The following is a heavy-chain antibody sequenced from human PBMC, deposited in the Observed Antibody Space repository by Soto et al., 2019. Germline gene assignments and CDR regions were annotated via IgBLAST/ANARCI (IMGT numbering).Heavy chain of an antibody. Sequence: SETLSLTCTVSGGSISSYYWSWIRQPPGKGLEWIGYIYYSGSTNYNPSLKSRVTISVDTSKNQFSLKLSSVTAADTAVYYCASDESRGYSYGAWGQGTLVTVSS. J-gene: IGHJ4*02. CDR1: GGSISSYY. D-gene: IGHD5-18*01. CDR3: ASDESRGYSYGA. CDR2: IYYSGST. V-gene: IGHV4-59*01.